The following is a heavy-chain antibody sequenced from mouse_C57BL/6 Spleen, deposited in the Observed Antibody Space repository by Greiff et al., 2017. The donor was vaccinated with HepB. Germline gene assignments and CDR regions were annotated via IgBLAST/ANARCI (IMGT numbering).Heavy chain of an antibody. CDR2: IDPEDGDT. Sequence: VQLQQSGAELVRPGASVKLSCTASGFNIKDYYMHWVKQRPEQGLEWIGRIDPEDGDTEYAPKFQGKATMTADTSSNTAYLQLSSLPSEDTAVYYCITVYYGSSTGFAYWGQGTLVTVSA. CDR1: GFNIKDYY. V-gene: IGHV14-1*01. J-gene: IGHJ3*01. CDR3: ITVYYGSSTGFAY. D-gene: IGHD1-1*01.